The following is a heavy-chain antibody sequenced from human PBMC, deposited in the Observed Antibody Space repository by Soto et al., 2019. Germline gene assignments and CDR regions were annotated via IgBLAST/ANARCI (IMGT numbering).Heavy chain of an antibody. J-gene: IGHJ6*03. CDR3: ARHDEGTNYMDV. CDR1: GGSISSYY. Sequence: SETLSLTCTVSGGSISSYYWSWIRQPPGKGLEWIGYIYYSGSTNYNPSLKSRVTISVDTSKNQFSLKLSSVTAADTAVYYCARHDEGTNYMDVWGKGTTVTVSS. V-gene: IGHV4-59*08. CDR2: IYYSGST. D-gene: IGHD1-1*01.